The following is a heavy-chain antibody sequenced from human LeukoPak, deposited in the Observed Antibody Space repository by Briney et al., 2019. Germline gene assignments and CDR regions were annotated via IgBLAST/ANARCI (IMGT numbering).Heavy chain of an antibody. V-gene: IGHV5-51*01. CDR2: INHGDSNT. CDR1: GDSFTSYW. D-gene: IGHD2-21*02. CDR3: AGAYCGGDCDSGYYYGMDV. Sequence: GESLKISCKGSGDSFTSYWIGWVRHMPGKSVEWMGIINHGDSNTRYSPSFQGQVTISADKSISTAYLQRSSLKASDTAMYYCAGAYCGGDCDSGYYYGMDVWGQGTTVTVSS. J-gene: IGHJ6*02.